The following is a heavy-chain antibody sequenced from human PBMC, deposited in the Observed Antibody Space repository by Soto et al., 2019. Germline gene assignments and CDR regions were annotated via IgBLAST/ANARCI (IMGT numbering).Heavy chain of an antibody. Sequence: EVQLLESGGAFVQPGGSLRLSCAASGFTFNSYAMSWVRQAPGKGLEWVSAIGSDGTAIQYADSVKGRFTISKDNSKNTVYLQMSSLRVEDTGVYSCARIYGSGVVDFWGQGSLITVSS. CDR3: ARIYGSGVVDF. CDR1: GFTFNSYA. V-gene: IGHV3-23*05. J-gene: IGHJ4*02. D-gene: IGHD3-10*01. CDR2: IGSDGTAI.